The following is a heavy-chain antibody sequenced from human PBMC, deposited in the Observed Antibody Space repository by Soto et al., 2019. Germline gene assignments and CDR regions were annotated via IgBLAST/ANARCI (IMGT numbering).Heavy chain of an antibody. CDR1: GFTFSSYA. CDR3: ARDLNLNIFGVVIYYGMDV. D-gene: IGHD3-3*01. J-gene: IGHJ6*02. Sequence: GSLRLSCAASGFTFSSYAMRWVRQATGRGLEWVAVISYDGSNKYYADSVKGRFTISRDNSKNTLYLQMNSLRAEDTAVYYCARDLNLNIFGVVIYYGMDVWGQGTTVTVSS. CDR2: ISYDGSNK. V-gene: IGHV3-30-3*01.